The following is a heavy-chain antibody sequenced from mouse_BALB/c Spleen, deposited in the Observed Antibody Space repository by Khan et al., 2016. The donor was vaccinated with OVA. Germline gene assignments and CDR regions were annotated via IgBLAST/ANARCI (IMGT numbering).Heavy chain of an antibody. CDR1: GFTFSSFG. D-gene: IGHD2-1*01. CDR3: ARSGGKFHWDFDG. Sequence: EVQLQESGGGLVQPGGSRKLSCAASGFTFSSFGMHWVRLAPKKGLEWVAYISSGSSTIYYVHTVKGRFTISRDSPKNTLFLQMTSLRSEDTAMYYLARSGGKFHWDFDGWGAGTAVTVSA. CDR2: ISSGSSTI. V-gene: IGHV5-17*02. J-gene: IGHJ1*02.